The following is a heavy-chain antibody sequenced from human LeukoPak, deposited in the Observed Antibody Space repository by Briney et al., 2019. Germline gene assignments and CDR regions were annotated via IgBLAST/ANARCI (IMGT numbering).Heavy chain of an antibody. CDR1: GITLSNYG. J-gene: IGHJ6*02. Sequence: GGSLRLSCAVSGITLSNYGMSWVRQAPGKGLEWVAGISDSGGRTNYADSVKGRFTISRDNSKNTLYLQMNSLRAEDTAVYYCARDLSSVATIRYYYGMDVWGQGTTVTVSS. D-gene: IGHD5-12*01. V-gene: IGHV3-23*01. CDR2: ISDSGGRT. CDR3: ARDLSSVATIRYYYGMDV.